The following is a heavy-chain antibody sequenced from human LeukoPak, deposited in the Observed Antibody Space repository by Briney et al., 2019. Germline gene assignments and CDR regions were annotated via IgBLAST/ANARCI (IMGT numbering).Heavy chain of an antibody. CDR2: ISYDGSNK. J-gene: IGHJ4*02. V-gene: IGHV3-30-3*01. CDR1: GFTFSSYA. Sequence: GGSLSLSFAPSGFTFSSYAMHGFGQAPDKGLEWLAVISYDGSNKYYADSVKGRFTISRDNSKNTLYLQMNSLRAEDSAVYYCAKAPSTVPAHFDYWGQGTLVTVSS. CDR3: AKAPSTVPAHFDY. D-gene: IGHD4-17*01.